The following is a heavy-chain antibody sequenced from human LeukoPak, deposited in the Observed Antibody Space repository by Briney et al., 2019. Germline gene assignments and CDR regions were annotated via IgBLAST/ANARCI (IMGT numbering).Heavy chain of an antibody. J-gene: IGHJ4*02. D-gene: IGHD4-17*01. CDR2: IYHTGST. CDR3: ARGLVTTGRSSFDN. V-gene: IGHV4-4*02. CDR1: DDSISSTNW. Sequence: NASETLSLTCAVSDDSISSTNWWHWVRQPPGKGLEWIGEIYHTGSTNNNPSLTSRVTISVDKSKDQFSLKLSSVTAADTAVYYCARGLVTTGRSSFDNWGQGTLVTVSS.